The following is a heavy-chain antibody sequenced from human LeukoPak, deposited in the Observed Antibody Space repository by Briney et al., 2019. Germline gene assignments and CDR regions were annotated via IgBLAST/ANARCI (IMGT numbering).Heavy chain of an antibody. Sequence: SETLSLTRTDPGGSISSYYWSWIRQPPGKGLEWIGYIYFSGSTNYNPSLKSRVTISVDTSKNQFSLKVSSVTAADTAVYYCARADNWNDVPFEYWGQGTLVTVSS. V-gene: IGHV4-59*08. CDR1: GGSISSYY. CDR2: IYFSGST. CDR3: ARADNWNDVPFEY. D-gene: IGHD1-1*01. J-gene: IGHJ4*02.